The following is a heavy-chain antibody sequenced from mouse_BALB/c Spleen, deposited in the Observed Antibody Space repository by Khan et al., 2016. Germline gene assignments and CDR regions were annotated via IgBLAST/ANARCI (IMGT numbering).Heavy chain of an antibody. Sequence: EVELVESGGGLVKPGGSLKLSCAASGFTFSSYAMSWVRQTPEKRLEWVASISDGGSTYYPDSVKGRFTIPRDNARTILYLQMSSLRSEDTTMYYCARGGGYDYCDYWGQGTTLTVSS. J-gene: IGHJ2*01. CDR1: GFTFSSYA. CDR3: ARGGGYDYCDY. V-gene: IGHV5-6-5*01. D-gene: IGHD2-14*01. CDR2: ISDGGST.